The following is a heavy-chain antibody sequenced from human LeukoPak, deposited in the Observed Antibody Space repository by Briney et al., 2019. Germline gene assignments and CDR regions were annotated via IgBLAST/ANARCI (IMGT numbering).Heavy chain of an antibody. CDR2: INPNSGGT. Sequence: ASVKVSCKSSGYTFTGYYMRWVRQAPGQGLEWMGWINPNSGGTNYAQKFQGRVTMTRNTSISTAYMELSRLRSDDTAVYYCARDGEWLRLNYFDYWGQGTLVTVSS. CDR3: ARDGEWLRLNYFDY. CDR1: GYTFTGYY. J-gene: IGHJ4*02. D-gene: IGHD5-12*01. V-gene: IGHV1-2*02.